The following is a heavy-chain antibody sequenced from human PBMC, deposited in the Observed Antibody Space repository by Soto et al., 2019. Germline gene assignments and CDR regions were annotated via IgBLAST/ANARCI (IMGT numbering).Heavy chain of an antibody. V-gene: IGHV4-39*07. CDR2: IYYSGST. CDR3: ARVVLTGYFVLDY. Sequence: SETLSLTCTVSGGSISSSSYYWGWIRQPPGKGLEWIGSIYYSGSTYYNPSLKSRVTISVDTSKNQFSLKLSSVTAADTAVYYCARVVLTGYFVLDYWGQGTLVTVSS. D-gene: IGHD3-9*01. J-gene: IGHJ4*02. CDR1: GGSISSSSYY.